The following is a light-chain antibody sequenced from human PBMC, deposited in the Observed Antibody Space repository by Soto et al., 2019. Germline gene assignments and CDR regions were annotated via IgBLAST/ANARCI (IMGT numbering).Light chain of an antibody. CDR1: SSDVGGYNY. Sequence: QSALTQPASVSGSPGQSITFSCTGTSSDVGGYNYVSWYQQHPGKAPKLMIYEVSNRPSGVSNRCSGSKSGNTASLTISGLQAEDEADYYCSSYTTSSTLNYVFGSGTKVTVL. CDR2: EVS. V-gene: IGLV2-14*01. J-gene: IGLJ1*01. CDR3: SSYTTSSTLNYV.